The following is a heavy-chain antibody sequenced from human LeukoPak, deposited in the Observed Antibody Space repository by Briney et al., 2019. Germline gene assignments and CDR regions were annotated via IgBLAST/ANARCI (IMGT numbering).Heavy chain of an antibody. V-gene: IGHV4-59*01. CDR3: AREYCSGGSCYLDY. D-gene: IGHD2-15*01. J-gene: IGHJ4*02. CDR1: GGSISSYY. CDR2: IYYSGST. Sequence: PSETLSLTCTVSGGSISSYYWSWIRQPPGKGLEWIGYIYYSGSTNYNPSLQSRVTISVDTSKNQFSLKLSSVTAADTAVYYCAREYCSGGSCYLDYWGQGTLVTDSS.